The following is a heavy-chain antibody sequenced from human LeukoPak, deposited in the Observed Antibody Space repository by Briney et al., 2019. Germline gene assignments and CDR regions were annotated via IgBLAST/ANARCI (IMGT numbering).Heavy chain of an antibody. J-gene: IGHJ3*02. V-gene: IGHV5-51*01. Sequence: GESLKISCKGSGYSFTSYWIGWVRQMPGKGLEWMGIIYPGDSDTRYSPSFQGQVTISADKSTSTAYLRWSSLKASDTAMYYCARDDSSEAFDIWGQGTMVTVSS. CDR2: IYPGDSDT. CDR1: GYSFTSYW. CDR3: ARDDSSEAFDI. D-gene: IGHD3-22*01.